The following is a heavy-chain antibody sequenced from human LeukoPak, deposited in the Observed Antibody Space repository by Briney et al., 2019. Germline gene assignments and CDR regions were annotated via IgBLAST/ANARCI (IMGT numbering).Heavy chain of an antibody. CDR3: ASELWFGEMDAFDV. CDR2: ISGNSKNI. J-gene: IGHJ3*01. Sequence: GGSLRLSCTTSGFTFSDYEMDWVRQAPGKGLEWVSYISGNSKNIFYADSVKGRFTISRDNTKNSLYLQMNSLRAEDTAVYYCASELWFGEMDAFDVWGQGTMATVSS. V-gene: IGHV3-48*03. D-gene: IGHD3-10*01. CDR1: GFTFSDYE.